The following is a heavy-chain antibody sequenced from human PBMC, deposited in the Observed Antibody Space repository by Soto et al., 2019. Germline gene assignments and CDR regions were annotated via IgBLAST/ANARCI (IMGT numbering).Heavy chain of an antibody. D-gene: IGHD3-10*01. CDR1: GFTFTSYA. Sequence: GASVKVSCKTSGFTFTSYAITWVCQSPVQGLEWMGWISAYNGNTSYAQNLQGRFTMTTATSKSTAYMERVRLTSDDTAVYYRDGEFTYW. V-gene: IGHV1-18*01. CDR2: ISAYNGNT. CDR3: DGEFTYW. J-gene: IGHJ2*01.